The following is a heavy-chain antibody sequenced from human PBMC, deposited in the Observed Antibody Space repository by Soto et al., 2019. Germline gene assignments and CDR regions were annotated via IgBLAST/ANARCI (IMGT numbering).Heavy chain of an antibody. CDR1: GGTFSNYA. D-gene: IGHD1-26*01. V-gene: IGHV1-69*05. CDR3: ARRRVGNMAIYFDY. J-gene: IGHJ4*02. CDR2: IIPMFGTE. Sequence: AASVKVSCKASGGTFSNYAINWVRQAPGQGLEWMGGIIPMFGTEKYAQKFQGRVTITTDESTSTAYMDLSSLRSDDTAIYYCARRRVGNMAIYFDYWGQGTLVTVSS.